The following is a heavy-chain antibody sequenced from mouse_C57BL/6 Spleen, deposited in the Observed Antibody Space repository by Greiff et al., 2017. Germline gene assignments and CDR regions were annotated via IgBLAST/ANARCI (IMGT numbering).Heavy chain of an antibody. CDR3: ARGPLRYYFDY. D-gene: IGHD1-1*01. J-gene: IGHJ2*01. V-gene: IGHV2-2*01. CDR1: GFSLTSYG. CDR2: IWSGGST. Sequence: QVQLQQSGPGLVQPSQSLSITCTVSGFSLTSYGVHWVRQSPGKGLEWLGVIWSGGSTDYNAAFISRLSISKDNSKSQVFFKMNSLQADDTAIYYCARGPLRYYFDYWGQGTTLTVSS.